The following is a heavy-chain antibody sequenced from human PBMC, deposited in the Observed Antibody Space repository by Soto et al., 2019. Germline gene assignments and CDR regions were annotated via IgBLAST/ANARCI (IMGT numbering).Heavy chain of an antibody. Sequence: GGSLRLSCAASGCTFSSYGMHWVLQAPGKGLEWVAVISGSGGSTYYADSVKGRFTISRDNSKNTLYLQMNSLRAEDTAVYYCAKGAIFGVVIIPDHDAFDIWGQGTMVTVSS. V-gene: IGHV3-23*01. D-gene: IGHD3-3*01. CDR2: ISGSGGST. CDR1: GCTFSSYG. CDR3: AKGAIFGVVIIPDHDAFDI. J-gene: IGHJ3*02.